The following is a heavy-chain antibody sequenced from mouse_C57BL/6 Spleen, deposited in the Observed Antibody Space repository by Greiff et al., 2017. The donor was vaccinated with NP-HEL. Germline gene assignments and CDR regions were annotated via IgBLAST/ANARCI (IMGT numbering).Heavy chain of an antibody. V-gene: IGHV5-17*01. J-gene: IGHJ1*03. D-gene: IGHD1-1*01. CDR2: ISSGSSTI. Sequence: EVQRVESGGGLVKPGGSLKLSCAASGFTFSDYGMHWVRQAPEKGLEWVAYISSGSSTIYYADTVKGRFTISRDNAKNTLFLQMTSLRSEDTAMYYCACYYGSSYWYFDVWGTGTTVTVSS. CDR1: GFTFSDYG. CDR3: ACYYGSSYWYFDV.